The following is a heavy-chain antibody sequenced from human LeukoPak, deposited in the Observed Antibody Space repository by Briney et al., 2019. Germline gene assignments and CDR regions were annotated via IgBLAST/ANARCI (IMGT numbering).Heavy chain of an antibody. D-gene: IGHD1-1*01. CDR1: GVSISTYY. CDR3: VSYSRVPGTYHLPY. V-gene: IGHV4-59*01. CDR2: GYYGGDT. Sequence: SETLSLTCTVSGVSISTYYWTWLRQSPGKGLEWIGYGYYGGDTNYNPSLKSRVTISVDTSKNQFSLKLTSVTAADTAVYYCVSYSRVPGTYHLPYWGQGTLVTVSS. J-gene: IGHJ4*02.